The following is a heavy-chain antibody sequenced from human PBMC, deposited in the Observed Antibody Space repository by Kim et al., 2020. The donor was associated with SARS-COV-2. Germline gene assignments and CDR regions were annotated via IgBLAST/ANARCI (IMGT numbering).Heavy chain of an antibody. V-gene: IGHV3-11*05. Sequence: GGSLRLSCAASGFTFSDYYMTWIRQAPGKGLEWLSYISGSSGYTNYADSMKGRFTISRDNAHNSLYLQMNSLRAEDTAVYYCARAWDGAASMYAFDVWG. CDR3: ARAWDGAASMYAFDV. J-gene: IGHJ3*01. CDR2: ISGSSGYT. D-gene: IGHD2-2*01. CDR1: GFTFSDYY.